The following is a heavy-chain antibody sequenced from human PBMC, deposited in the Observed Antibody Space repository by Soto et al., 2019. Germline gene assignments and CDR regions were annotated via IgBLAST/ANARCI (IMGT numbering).Heavy chain of an antibody. D-gene: IGHD3-10*01. Sequence: QLQLQESGPGLVKPSETLSLTCTVSGGSFSSGTYYWGWIRQSPGKGLEWIGNGFHTGTTHYNPSLKSRVTISVDTSKDEFSLRLSSVTAADTAVYYCARLDYGNGMDVWGQGTTVTVSS. CDR3: ARLDYGNGMDV. CDR1: GGSFSSGTYY. V-gene: IGHV4-39*01. CDR2: GFHTGTT. J-gene: IGHJ6*02.